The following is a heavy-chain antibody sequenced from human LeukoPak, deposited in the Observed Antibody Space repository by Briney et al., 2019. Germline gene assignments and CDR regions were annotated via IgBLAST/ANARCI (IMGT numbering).Heavy chain of an antibody. J-gene: IGHJ4*02. V-gene: IGHV4-34*01. Sequence: SETLSLTCAVYGGSFSGYYWTWIRQPPGKGLEWIGEINHSGSTTYKPSLKSRVTISVDTSKNHFSLRLTSVTAADAAVYYCARGPCSTSCHRSWYFDYWGQGTLVTVSS. CDR1: GGSFSGYY. D-gene: IGHD2-2*01. CDR2: INHSGST. CDR3: ARGPCSTSCHRSWYFDY.